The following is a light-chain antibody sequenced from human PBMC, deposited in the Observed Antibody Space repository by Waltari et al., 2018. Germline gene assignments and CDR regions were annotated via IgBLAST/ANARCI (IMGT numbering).Light chain of an antibody. J-gene: IGKJ4*01. CDR1: QDVSTW. V-gene: IGKV1-12*01. Sequence: DIQMTQSPSSVSASVGDRVTISCRASQDVSTWVAWYQQKPGKPPKLLIHCSTTLQSGVPSRFSGSGSGTDFTLTINGLQPDDFASYICQQTDSFPLTFGGGTKVDIK. CDR3: QQTDSFPLT. CDR2: CST.